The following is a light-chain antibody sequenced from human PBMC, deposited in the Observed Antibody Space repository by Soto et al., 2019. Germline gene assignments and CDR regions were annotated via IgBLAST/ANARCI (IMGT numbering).Light chain of an antibody. Sequence: AIPLTQSPSSLSASVGDRVTITCRASQGIGSGLGWYQQKPGKAPKLLIYDASTLESGVPSRFSGSGSWTDFTLTISSLQPEDFATYYCQQFNTYPLTFGGGTKVEIE. CDR2: DAS. J-gene: IGKJ4*01. CDR3: QQFNTYPLT. V-gene: IGKV1-13*02. CDR1: QGIGSG.